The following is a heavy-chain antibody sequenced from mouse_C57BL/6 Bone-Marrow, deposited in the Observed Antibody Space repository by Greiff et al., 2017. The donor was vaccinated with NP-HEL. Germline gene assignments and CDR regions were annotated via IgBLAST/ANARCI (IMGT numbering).Heavy chain of an antibody. CDR2: IYPRSGNT. CDR1: GYTFTSYG. CDR3: ADITTVGFAY. V-gene: IGHV1-81*01. J-gene: IGHJ3*01. Sequence: VQVVESGAELARPGASVKLSCKASGYTFTSYGISWVKQRTGQGLEWIGEIYPRSGNTYYNEKFKGKATLTADKSSSTAYMELRSLTSEDSAVYFCADITTVGFAYWGQGTLVTVSA. D-gene: IGHD1-1*01.